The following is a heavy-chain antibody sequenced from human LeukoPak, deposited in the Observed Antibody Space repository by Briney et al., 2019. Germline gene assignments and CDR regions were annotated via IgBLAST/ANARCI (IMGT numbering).Heavy chain of an antibody. V-gene: IGHV3-7*01. D-gene: IGHD3-9*01. Sequence: GGSLRLSCAASGFTFSSYWMSWVRQAPGKGLEWVANIKQDGSEKYYVDSVKGRFTISRENAKNSLYLQMNSLRAEDTAVYYCASQYAYYDILTGPGAFDIWGQGTMVTVSS. J-gene: IGHJ3*02. CDR3: ASQYAYYDILTGPGAFDI. CDR2: IKQDGSEK. CDR1: GFTFSSYW.